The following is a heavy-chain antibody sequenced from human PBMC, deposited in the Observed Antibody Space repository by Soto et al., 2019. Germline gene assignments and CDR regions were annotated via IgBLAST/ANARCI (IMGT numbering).Heavy chain of an antibody. CDR2: IYYSGST. J-gene: IGHJ4*02. V-gene: IGHV4-31*03. CDR1: GGSISSGGYY. Sequence: LSLTCTVSGGSISSGGYYWSWIRQHPGKGLEWIGYIYYSGSTYYNPSLKSRVTISVDTSKNQFSLKLSSVTAADTATYYCARTPYCCGDCYSPYYFDYWGQGTLVTVSS. D-gene: IGHD2-21*02. CDR3: ARTPYCCGDCYSPYYFDY.